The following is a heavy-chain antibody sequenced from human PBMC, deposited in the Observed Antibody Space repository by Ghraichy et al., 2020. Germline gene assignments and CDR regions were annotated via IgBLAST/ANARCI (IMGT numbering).Heavy chain of an antibody. D-gene: IGHD5-24*01. CDR2: MNPNGGNT. V-gene: IGHV1-8*01. CDR3: ARGDGYNTDFDY. J-gene: IGHJ4*02. Sequence: ASVKVSCKASGYTFTSYDINWVRQATGQGLEWMGWMNPNGGNTGYAQKFQGRVTMTRNTSISTAYMELSSLRSEDTAVYYCARGDGYNTDFDYWGQGTLVTVSS. CDR1: GYTFTSYD.